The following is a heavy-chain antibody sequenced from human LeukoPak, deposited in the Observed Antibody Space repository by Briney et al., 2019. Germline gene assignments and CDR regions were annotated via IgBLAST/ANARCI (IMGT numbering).Heavy chain of an antibody. D-gene: IGHD4-23*01. Sequence: PAGGSLRLSCAASGFTLSSCGMHWVRQAPGKGLEWVAVISYDGSNKYYADSVKGRFTVSRDNSKNTLYLQMNSLRAEDTAVYYCAKDHGGDFDYWGQGTLVTVSS. V-gene: IGHV3-30*18. J-gene: IGHJ4*02. CDR1: GFTLSSCG. CDR3: AKDHGGDFDY. CDR2: ISYDGSNK.